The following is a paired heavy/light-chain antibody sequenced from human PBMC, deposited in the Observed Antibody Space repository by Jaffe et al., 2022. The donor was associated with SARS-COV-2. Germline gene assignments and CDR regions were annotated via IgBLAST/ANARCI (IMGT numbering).Light chain of an antibody. J-gene: IGKJ3*01. V-gene: IGKV3-20*01. CDR2: GAS. CDR3: QQYGNSPRT. Sequence: EIVLTQSPGTLSLSPGERATLSCRASQSVTSSYLAWYQQKTGQAPRLLIYGASSRATGIPDRFSGSGSGTDFTLTISRLEPEDSAVYYCQQYGNSPRTFGPGTKVDIK. CDR1: QSVTSSY.
Heavy chain of an antibody. J-gene: IGHJ4*02. D-gene: IGHD1-26*01. CDR3: ARSYSVSYYSPFDY. V-gene: IGHV4-59*01. CDR1: GGPISNYY. Sequence: QVLLQESGPGLVKPSETLSLTCTVSGGPISNYYWSWIRQPPGKGLEWIGHIYYSGGTNYNPSLKSRVTMSVDTSKNQLSLKLTSVTAADTAIYYCARSYSVSYYSPFDYWGQGTLVTVSS. CDR2: IYYSGGT.